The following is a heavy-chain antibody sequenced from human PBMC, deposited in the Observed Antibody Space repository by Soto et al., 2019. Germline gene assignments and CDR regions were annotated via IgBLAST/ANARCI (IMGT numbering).Heavy chain of an antibody. CDR1: GGSISSYY. CDR2: IYYSGST. Sequence: SETLSLTCTVSGGSISSYYWSWIRQSPGKGLEWIGYIYYSGSTNYNPSLKSRVTISVDTSKNQFSLKLSSVTAADTAVYYCARRYGSSFDYWGQGTLVTVS. J-gene: IGHJ4*02. D-gene: IGHD4-17*01. CDR3: ARRYGSSFDY. V-gene: IGHV4-59*08.